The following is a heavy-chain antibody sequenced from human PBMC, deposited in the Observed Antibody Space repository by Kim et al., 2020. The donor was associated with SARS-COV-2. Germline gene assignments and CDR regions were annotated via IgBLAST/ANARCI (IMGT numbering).Heavy chain of an antibody. V-gene: IGHV1-18*01. Sequence: NTNKVQSLQDRVNMTTDTTTNTVYMELRSLRSDDTAVYYCARHIQTATAFDYWGQGTLVTVSS. CDR2: NT. CDR3: ARHIQTATAFDY. D-gene: IGHD6-13*01. J-gene: IGHJ4*02.